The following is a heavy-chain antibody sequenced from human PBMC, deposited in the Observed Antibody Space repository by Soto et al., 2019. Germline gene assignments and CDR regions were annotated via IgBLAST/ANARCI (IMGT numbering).Heavy chain of an antibody. CDR3: ARSIPGTTSFDS. CDR1: GFTISEYD. V-gene: IGHV3-72*01. J-gene: IGHJ4*02. Sequence: GGPMRVSCAVAGFTISEYDIDWVSKDPGKGLEWVGRARDKGNSYSTDYAASVKGRFTVSRDTSKNSLYLQMNSLKADDTALYYCARSIPGTTSFDSWGQGTPVTVSS. CDR2: ARDKGNSYST. D-gene: IGHD1-7*01.